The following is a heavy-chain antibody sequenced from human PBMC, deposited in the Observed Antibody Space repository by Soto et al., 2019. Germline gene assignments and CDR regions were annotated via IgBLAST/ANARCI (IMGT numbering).Heavy chain of an antibody. D-gene: IGHD5-12*01. CDR1: GFTFSSYA. CDR2: IWYDGSNK. Sequence: GGSLRLSCAASGFTFSSYAMNWVRQAPGKGLEWVAVIWYDGSNKWYADSVKGRFTISRDNSKNTLHLQMNSLRAEDTAVYSCARDRGYSGYDSPRYYYGMDVWGQGTTVTVSS. J-gene: IGHJ6*02. V-gene: IGHV3-33*08. CDR3: ARDRGYSGYDSPRYYYGMDV.